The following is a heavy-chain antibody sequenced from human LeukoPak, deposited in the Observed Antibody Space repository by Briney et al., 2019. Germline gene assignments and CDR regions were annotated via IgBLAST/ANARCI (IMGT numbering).Heavy chain of an antibody. V-gene: IGHV3-48*03. CDR1: GFTFSGYE. CDR2: ISTNGGTI. Sequence: QTGGSLRLSCAASGFTFSGYEMNSVCQAPGKGLEWVSYISTNGGTIYYADSVKGRFTISRDNAKSSLYLQMNSLRAEDTAVYYCAKEGVVAAKFSWGQGTLVTVSS. J-gene: IGHJ4*02. D-gene: IGHD2-15*01. CDR3: AKEGVVAAKFS.